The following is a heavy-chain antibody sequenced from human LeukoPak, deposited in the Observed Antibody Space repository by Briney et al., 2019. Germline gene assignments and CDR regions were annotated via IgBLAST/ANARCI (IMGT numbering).Heavy chain of an antibody. CDR1: GFTFSSYW. V-gene: IGHV3-74*01. CDR3: ARDREKFRSFITTPVGY. J-gene: IGHJ4*02. D-gene: IGHD3-3*01. CDR2: INSDGSST. Sequence: TGGSLRLSCAASGFTFSSYWMHWVRQAPGKGLVWVSRINSDGSSTSYADSVKGRFAISRDNAKNTLYLQMNSLRAEDTAVYYCARDREKFRSFITTPVGYWGQGTLVTVSS.